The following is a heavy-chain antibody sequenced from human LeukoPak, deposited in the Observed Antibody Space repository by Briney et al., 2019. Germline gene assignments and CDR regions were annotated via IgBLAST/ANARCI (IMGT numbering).Heavy chain of an antibody. CDR1: GGSFSGYY. D-gene: IGHD3-16*02. J-gene: IGHJ5*02. CDR2: INHSGST. Sequence: KPSETLSLTCAVYGGSFSGYYWSWIRQPPGKGLEWIGEINHSGSTNYNPSLKSRVTISVDTSKNQFSLKLSSVTAADTAVYYCARMKDYVWGSYRHRGWFDPWGQGTLVTVSS. CDR3: ARMKDYVWGSYRHRGWFDP. V-gene: IGHV4-34*01.